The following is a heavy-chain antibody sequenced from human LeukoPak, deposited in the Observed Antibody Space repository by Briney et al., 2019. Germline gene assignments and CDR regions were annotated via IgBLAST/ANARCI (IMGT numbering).Heavy chain of an antibody. V-gene: IGHV3-66*01. J-gene: IGHJ6*02. Sequence: AGGSLRLSCAASGFTVSSNYMSWVRQAPGEGLEWVSVIYRGGSANYADSVKGRFTISRDNSRNTLYLQMNSLRAEDTAVYYCAKGEQLDFYSYHGLDVWGQGTTVTVSS. CDR2: IYRGGSA. CDR3: AKGEQLDFYSYHGLDV. D-gene: IGHD1-1*01. CDR1: GFTVSSNY.